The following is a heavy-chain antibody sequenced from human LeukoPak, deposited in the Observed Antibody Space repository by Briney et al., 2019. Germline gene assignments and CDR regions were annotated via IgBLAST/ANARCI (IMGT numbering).Heavy chain of an antibody. J-gene: IGHJ4*02. CDR1: GLSFSSYA. CDR2: ISVASST. V-gene: IGHV3-23*01. Sequence: AGPLRLSCAASGLSFSSYAMNWVRQPPGKGLEWVSTISVASSTFYTDSVKGRFTISRDNSTNTVYLQMTSLRADDTAVYYCADYGVSGVRNNFYWGQGTLVTVSS. CDR3: ADYGVSGVRNNFY. D-gene: IGHD3-3*01.